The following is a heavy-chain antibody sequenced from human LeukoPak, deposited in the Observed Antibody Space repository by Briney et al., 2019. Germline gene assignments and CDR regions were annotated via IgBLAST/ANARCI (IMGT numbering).Heavy chain of an antibody. D-gene: IGHD6-19*01. J-gene: IGHJ2*01. Sequence: GGSLRLSCAASGFTFSSYGMSWVRQAPGKGLEWVSAISGSGGSTYYADSVKGRFTISRDNSKNTLYLQMNSLRAEDTAVYYCAKDSSSGWFRVAWYSDLWGRGTLVTVSS. V-gene: IGHV3-23*01. CDR2: ISGSGGST. CDR3: AKDSSSGWFRVAWYSDL. CDR1: GFTFSSYG.